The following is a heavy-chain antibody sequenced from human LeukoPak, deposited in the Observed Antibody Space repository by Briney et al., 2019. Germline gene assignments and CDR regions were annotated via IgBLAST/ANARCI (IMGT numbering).Heavy chain of an antibody. Sequence: PGGSLRLSCAASGFTFSSYGMHWVRQAPGKGLEWVAVISYDGSNKYCADSVKGRFTISRDNSKNTLYLQMNSLRAEDTAVYYCAKGFDDYGDYWGQGTLVTVSS. J-gene: IGHJ4*02. V-gene: IGHV3-30*18. D-gene: IGHD3-16*01. CDR2: ISYDGSNK. CDR1: GFTFSSYG. CDR3: AKGFDDYGDY.